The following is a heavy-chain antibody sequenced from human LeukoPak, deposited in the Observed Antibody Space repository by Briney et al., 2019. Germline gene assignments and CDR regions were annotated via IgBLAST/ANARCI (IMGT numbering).Heavy chain of an antibody. J-gene: IGHJ4*02. CDR3: AKGGAYDLLTGSDFDH. V-gene: IGHV3-23*01. CDR1: GFSFISHA. D-gene: IGHD3-9*01. Sequence: GGSLRLSCAASGFSFISHAMSWVRQAPGKGLEWVSSISGSGGSSAYADSVKGRFTISRDSSKNTLYLQMNSLRAEDTAVHYCAKGGAYDLLTGSDFDHWGQGTLVTVSS. CDR2: ISGSGGSS.